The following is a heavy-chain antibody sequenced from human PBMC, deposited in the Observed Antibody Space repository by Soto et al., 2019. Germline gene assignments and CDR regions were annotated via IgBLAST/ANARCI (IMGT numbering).Heavy chain of an antibody. J-gene: IGHJ4*02. CDR1: GDSITSAVYY. Sequence: SETPSLTCTFSGDSITSAVYYWSWIRQHPGKGLEWIGSIYYSGNAYYNPSLQTRVTISLDKSRIQFSLKLNSVTAADSAVYFCSRLEGLATISYYFDFWGPGALVTVSS. CDR2: IYYSGNA. D-gene: IGHD3-9*01. CDR3: SRLEGLATISYYFDF. V-gene: IGHV4-39*01.